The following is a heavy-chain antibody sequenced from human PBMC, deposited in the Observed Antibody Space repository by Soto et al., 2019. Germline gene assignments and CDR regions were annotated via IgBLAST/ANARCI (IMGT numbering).Heavy chain of an antibody. CDR3: ASQHYYDSSGYYVVY. V-gene: IGHV4-39*01. CDR1: RVSISRNISY. CDR2: IHYSGST. J-gene: IGHJ4*02. D-gene: IGHD3-22*01. Sequence: SETLSLTCALSRVSISRNISYWGWIRQPAGKGLEWIGNIHYSGSTYYDSSLKSRVTLSVDTSKNQFSLKLSSVTAADTAVYYCASQHYYDSSGYYVVYWGQGTLVTVS.